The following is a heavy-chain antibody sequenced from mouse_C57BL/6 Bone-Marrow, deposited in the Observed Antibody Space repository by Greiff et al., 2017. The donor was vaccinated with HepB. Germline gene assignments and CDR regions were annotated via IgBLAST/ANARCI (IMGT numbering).Heavy chain of an antibody. CDR2: IYPGDGDT. D-gene: IGHD1-1*01. CDR1: GYAFSSSW. J-gene: IGHJ1*03. V-gene: IGHV1-82*01. Sequence: VNLVESGPDLVKPGASVKISCKASGYAFSSSWMNWVKQRPGKGLEWIGRIYPGDGDTNYNGKFKGKATLTADKSSSTAYMQLSSLTSEDSAVYFCAREGYYGSSYWYFDVWGTGTTVTVSS. CDR3: AREGYYGSSYWYFDV.